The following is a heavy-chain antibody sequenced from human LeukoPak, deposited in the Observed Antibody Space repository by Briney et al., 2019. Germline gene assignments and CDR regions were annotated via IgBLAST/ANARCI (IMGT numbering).Heavy chain of an antibody. CDR2: ISGSGGST. V-gene: IGHV3-23*01. CDR1: GFTFSSYA. Sequence: GGSLRLSCAASGFTFSSYAMSWVRQAPGKGLEWVSAISGSGGSTYYAGSVKGRFTISRDNSKNTLYLQMNSLRAEDTAVYYCAKDPHPPQKYQLLGLFAFDIWGQGTMVTVSS. CDR3: AKDPHPPQKYQLLGLFAFDI. D-gene: IGHD2-2*01. J-gene: IGHJ3*02.